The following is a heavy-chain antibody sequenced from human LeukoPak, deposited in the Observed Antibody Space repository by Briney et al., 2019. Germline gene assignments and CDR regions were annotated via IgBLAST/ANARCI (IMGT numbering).Heavy chain of an antibody. CDR2: ITGSGGST. D-gene: IGHD5-18*01. CDR1: GFTFSSPG. CDR3: ARGRNTGRQFYFGD. J-gene: IGHJ4*02. V-gene: IGHV3-23*01. Sequence: PGGSLRLSCAASGFTFSSPGMGWVRQAPGKGLECVSPITGSGGSTSYTDSVKGRFTISRDNSKNTLYLQMNSLRAEDTAVYYCARGRNTGRQFYFGDWGQGVLVSVAS.